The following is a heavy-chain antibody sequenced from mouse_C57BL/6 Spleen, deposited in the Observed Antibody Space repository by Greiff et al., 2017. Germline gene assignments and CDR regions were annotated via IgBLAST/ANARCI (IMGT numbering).Heavy chain of an antibody. V-gene: IGHV1-72*01. CDR3: ARAYYYGSSYEFAY. CDR2: IDPNSGGT. CDR1: GYTFTSYW. D-gene: IGHD1-1*01. J-gene: IGHJ3*01. Sequence: QVQLKQPGAELVKPGASVKLSCKASGYTFTSYWMHWVKQRPGRGLEWIGRIDPNSGGTKYNEKFKSKATLTVDKPSSTAYMQLSSLTSEDSAVYYCARAYYYGSSYEFAYWGQGTLVTVSA.